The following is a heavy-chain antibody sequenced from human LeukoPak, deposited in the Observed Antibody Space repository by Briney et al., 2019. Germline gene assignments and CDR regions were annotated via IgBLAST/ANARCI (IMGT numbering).Heavy chain of an antibody. J-gene: IGHJ1*01. CDR2: ISSSGSTI. D-gene: IGHD3-22*01. Sequence: GSLRLSCAASGFTFSSYEMNWVRQAPGKGLEWVSYISSSGSTIYYADSVKGRFTISRDNAKNSLYLQMNSLRAEGTAVYYCARDSFRYYYDSSGTTDSEYFQHWGQGTLVTVSS. CDR3: ARDSFRYYYDSSGTTDSEYFQH. V-gene: IGHV3-48*03. CDR1: GFTFSSYE.